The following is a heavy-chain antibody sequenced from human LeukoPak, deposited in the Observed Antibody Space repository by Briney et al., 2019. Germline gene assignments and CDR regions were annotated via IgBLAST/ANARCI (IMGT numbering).Heavy chain of an antibody. J-gene: IGHJ4*02. CDR3: AKVHLDEWELPTTYYFDY. V-gene: IGHV3-23*01. CDR1: GFTFSSYA. CDR2: ISGSGGST. Sequence: GGSLRLSCAASGFTFSSYAMSWVRQAPGKGLEWLSAISGSGGSTYYADSVKGRFTISRDNSKNTLYPQMNSLRAEDTAVYYCAKVHLDEWELPTTYYFDYWGQGTLVTVSS. D-gene: IGHD1-26*01.